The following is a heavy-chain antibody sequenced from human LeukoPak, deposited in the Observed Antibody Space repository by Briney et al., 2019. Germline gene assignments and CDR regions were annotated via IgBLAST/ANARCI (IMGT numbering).Heavy chain of an antibody. D-gene: IGHD4-17*01. J-gene: IGHJ3*02. V-gene: IGHV4-30-2*01. CDR1: GGSISSGGYS. CDR3: AREPTVTGAFDI. CDR2: IYHSGST. Sequence: SETLSLTCTVSGGSISSGGYSWSWIRQPPGKGLEWIGYIYHSGSTYYNPSLKSRVTISVDRSKNQFSLKLSSVTAADTAVYYCAREPTVTGAFDIWGQGTMVTVSS.